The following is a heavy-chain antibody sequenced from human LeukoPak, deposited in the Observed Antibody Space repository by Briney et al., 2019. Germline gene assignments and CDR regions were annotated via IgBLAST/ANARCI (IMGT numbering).Heavy chain of an antibody. CDR1: GFTFSSYG. Sequence: GGSLRLSRAAFGFTFSSYGMHRVRQAPGKGLEWVAVIWYDGSNKYYADSVKGRFTISRDNSKNTLYLQMNSLRAEDTAVYYCARGRPPGYYGSGSYPYYYYGMDVWGQGTTVTVSS. J-gene: IGHJ6*02. CDR3: ARGRPPGYYGSGSYPYYYYGMDV. CDR2: IWYDGSNK. D-gene: IGHD3-10*01. V-gene: IGHV3-33*01.